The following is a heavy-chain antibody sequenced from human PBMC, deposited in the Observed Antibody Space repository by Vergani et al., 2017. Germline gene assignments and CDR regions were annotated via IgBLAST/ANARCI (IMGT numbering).Heavy chain of an antibody. D-gene: IGHD3-22*01. Sequence: QVQLVESGGDVVQPGGSLRLSCIASGFTFRIYGMHWVRQAPGKGLEWVAFIRYDGTKRFYGDSVKGRFTISRDNSQTTVFLQMNSLRADDSAVYYCTKAGQYDSDNFHDSWGQGALVTVAS. J-gene: IGHJ1*01. CDR2: IRYDGTKR. CDR3: TKAGQYDSDNFHDS. V-gene: IGHV3-30*02. CDR1: GFTFRIYG.